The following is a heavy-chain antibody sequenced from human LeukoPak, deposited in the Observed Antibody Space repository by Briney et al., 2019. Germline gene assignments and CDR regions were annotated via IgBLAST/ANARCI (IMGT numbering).Heavy chain of an antibody. J-gene: IGHJ4*02. CDR2: ISWNSGSI. CDR1: GFTFDDYA. D-gene: IGHD1-26*01. Sequence: SLRLSCAASGFTFDDYAMHWVRQAPGKGLEWVSGISWNSGSIGYADSVKGRFTISRDNAKNSLYLQMNSLRAEDTALYYCAKDEAWREILGYYFDYWGQGTLVTVSS. V-gene: IGHV3-9*01. CDR3: AKDEAWREILGYYFDY.